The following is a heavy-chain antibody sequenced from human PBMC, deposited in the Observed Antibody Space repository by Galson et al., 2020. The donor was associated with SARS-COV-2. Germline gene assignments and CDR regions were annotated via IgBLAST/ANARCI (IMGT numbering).Heavy chain of an antibody. CDR2: IFHSGYT. D-gene: IGHD2-21*02. CDR3: SRIIVTAYCFSYMDV. CDR1: GGSISSSDR. V-gene: IGHV4-4*02. J-gene: IGHJ6*03. Sequence: SETLSLTCAVSGGSISSSDRWGRVRQPPGKGLEWIGEIFHSGYTNYNPSLKSRVTMSLDTSKIQFSLKLSSVTAADTALYYCSRIIVTAYCFSYMDVWGKGTTVTVSS.